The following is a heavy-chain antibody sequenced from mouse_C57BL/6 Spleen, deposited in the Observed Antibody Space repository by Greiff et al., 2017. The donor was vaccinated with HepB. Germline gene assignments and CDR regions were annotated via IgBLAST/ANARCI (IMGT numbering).Heavy chain of an antibody. CDR3: ALTTVVPYWYFDV. D-gene: IGHD1-1*01. J-gene: IGHJ1*03. V-gene: IGHV1-47*01. CDR2: FHPYNDDT. Sequence: QVQLKQSGAELVKPGASVKMSCKASGYTFTTYPIEWMKQNHGKSLEWIGNFHPYNDDTKYNEKFKGKATLTVEKSSSTVYLELSRLTSDDSAVYDCALTTVVPYWYFDVWGTGTTVTVSS. CDR1: GYTFTTYP.